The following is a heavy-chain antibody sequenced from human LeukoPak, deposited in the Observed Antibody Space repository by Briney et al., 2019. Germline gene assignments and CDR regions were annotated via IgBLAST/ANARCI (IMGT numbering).Heavy chain of an antibody. V-gene: IGHV3-23*01. CDR3: AKDGYVSWAYQLSHFDY. Sequence: PGGSLRLSCAASAFTFSSYTMSWVRQAPGKGLEWVSAISNSGGSTYYADSAKGRFTISRDNSKNTLYLQMNSLRAEDTAVYYCAKDGYVSWAYQLSHFDYWGQGTLVTVSS. J-gene: IGHJ4*02. D-gene: IGHD2-2*03. CDR1: AFTFSSYT. CDR2: ISNSGGST.